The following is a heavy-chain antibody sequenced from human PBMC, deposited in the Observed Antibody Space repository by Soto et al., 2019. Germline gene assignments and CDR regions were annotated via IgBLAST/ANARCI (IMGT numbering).Heavy chain of an antibody. CDR1: GYTFTSYY. D-gene: IGHD3-10*01. J-gene: IGHJ6*02. CDR3: AREGELLPYYYGMDV. V-gene: IGHV1-46*01. CDR2: INPSGGST. Sequence: ASVKVSCKASGYTFTSYYMHWVRQAPGQGLEWMGIINPSGGSTSYAQKFQGRVTMTRDTSTSTVYMELSSLRSEDTAVYYCAREGELLPYYYGMDVWGQGTTVTVSS.